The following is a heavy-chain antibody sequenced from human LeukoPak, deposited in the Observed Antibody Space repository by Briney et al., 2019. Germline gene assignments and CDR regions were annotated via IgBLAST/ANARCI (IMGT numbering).Heavy chain of an antibody. V-gene: IGHV3-7*03. CDR3: AKVTTDCSSTSCFLPYAFDF. J-gene: IGHJ3*01. Sequence: PGGSLRLSCAASGFTFSTYRMNWVRQAPGKGLECVANIKTDGSAKYYPDSVKGRFAISRDNSRNMVFLLMNTLRAEDTAIYYCAKVTTDCSSTSCFLPYAFDFWGQGTMVAVSS. D-gene: IGHD2-2*01. CDR1: GFTFSTYR. CDR2: IKTDGSAK.